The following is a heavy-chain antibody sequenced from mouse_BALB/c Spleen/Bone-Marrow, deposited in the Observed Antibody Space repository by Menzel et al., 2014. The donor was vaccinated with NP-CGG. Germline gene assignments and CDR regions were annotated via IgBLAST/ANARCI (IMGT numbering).Heavy chain of an antibody. CDR2: IYYSGTI. Sequence: EVHLVESGPGLVKPSQTVSLTCTVTGISITTGNYRWSWIRQFPGNKLEWIGFIYYSGTITYNPSLTSRTTITRDTSKNQFFLEMNSSTTEDTATYYCARAYYRYAMDYWGQGTSVTVSS. D-gene: IGHD2-14*01. V-gene: IGHV3-5*02. J-gene: IGHJ4*01. CDR3: ARAYYRYAMDY. CDR1: GISITTGNYR.